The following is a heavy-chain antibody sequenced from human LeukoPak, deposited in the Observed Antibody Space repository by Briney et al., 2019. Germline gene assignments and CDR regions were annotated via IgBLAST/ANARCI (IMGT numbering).Heavy chain of an antibody. V-gene: IGHV4-31*03. J-gene: IGHJ5*02. D-gene: IGHD3-10*01. Sequence: RASETLSLTCTVSGGSISSGGYYWSWIRQHPGKGLEWIGYIYYSGSTYYNPSLKSRVTISVDTSKNQFSLKLGSVTAADTAVYYCAGLAVLLWFGELLPNWFDPWGQGTLVTVSS. CDR2: IYYSGST. CDR3: AGLAVLLWFGELLPNWFDP. CDR1: GGSISSGGYY.